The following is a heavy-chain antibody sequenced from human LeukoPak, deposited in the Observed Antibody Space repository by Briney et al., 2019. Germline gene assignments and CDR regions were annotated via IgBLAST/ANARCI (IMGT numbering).Heavy chain of an antibody. CDR3: ARQPYYYYDSSGLDY. V-gene: IGHV4-34*01. CDR1: GGSFSGYY. J-gene: IGHJ4*02. D-gene: IGHD3-22*01. CDR2: INHSGST. Sequence: SETLSLTCAVYGGSFSGYYWSWIRQPPGKGLEWIGEINHSGSTNYNPSLKSRVTISVDTSKNQFSLKLSSVTAADTAVYYCARQPYYYYDSSGLDYWGQGTLVTVSS.